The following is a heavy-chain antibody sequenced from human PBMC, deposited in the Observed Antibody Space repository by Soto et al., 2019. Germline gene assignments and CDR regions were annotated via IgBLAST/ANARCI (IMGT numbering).Heavy chain of an antibody. J-gene: IGHJ6*02. Sequence: GGSLRLSCRASGFTFKGYTMNWVRQAPGKGLEWVSSISSRSDYIHYADSVKGRFTISRDNAENSLFLELTSLRVDDTALYYCARGASAPQTATQPNRCGMDVWGQGTTVTVSS. D-gene: IGHD1-1*01. CDR2: ISSRSDYI. CDR1: GFTFKGYT. V-gene: IGHV3-21*04. CDR3: ARGASAPQTATQPNRCGMDV.